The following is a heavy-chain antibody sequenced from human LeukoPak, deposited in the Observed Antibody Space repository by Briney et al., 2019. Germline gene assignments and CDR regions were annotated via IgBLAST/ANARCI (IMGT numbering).Heavy chain of an antibody. V-gene: IGHV1-8*03. J-gene: IGHJ4*02. CDR2: MNPNSGNT. Sequence: ASVKVSCKASGYTFTSYDINWVRQATGQGLEWMGWMNPNSGNTGYAQKFQGRVTITRNTSISTAYMELSRLRSDDTAVYYCARDLPGVGYWGQGTLVTVSS. D-gene: IGHD7-27*01. CDR1: GYTFTSYD. CDR3: ARDLPGVGY.